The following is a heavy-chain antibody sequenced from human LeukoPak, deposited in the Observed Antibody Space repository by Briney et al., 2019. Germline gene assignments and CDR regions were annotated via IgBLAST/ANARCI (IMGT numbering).Heavy chain of an antibody. CDR3: ARDGYSSSWYWFDP. D-gene: IGHD6-13*01. J-gene: IGHJ5*02. CDR2: IYHSGST. CDR1: GGSISGYY. V-gene: IGHV4-38-2*02. Sequence: PSETLSLTCTVSGGSISGYYWGWIRQPPGKGLEWIGSIYHSGSTYYNPSLKSRVTISVDTSKNHFSLKLSSVTAADTAVYYCARDGYSSSWYWFDPWGQGTLVTVSS.